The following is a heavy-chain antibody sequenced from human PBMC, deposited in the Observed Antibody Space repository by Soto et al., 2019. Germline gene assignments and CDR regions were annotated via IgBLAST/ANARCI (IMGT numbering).Heavy chain of an antibody. Sequence: EVQLVESGGGSVQPGGSLRLSCAASGFTFSRYSMNWVRQAPGKGLEWVSYISSSGSPKYYADSVKGRLTISRDNAKNSLYLQMNSLRDEDTAVYYCARVYSYGMDVWGQGTTVTVSS. J-gene: IGHJ6*02. D-gene: IGHD2-8*01. V-gene: IGHV3-48*02. CDR3: ARVYSYGMDV. CDR2: ISSSGSPK. CDR1: GFTFSRYS.